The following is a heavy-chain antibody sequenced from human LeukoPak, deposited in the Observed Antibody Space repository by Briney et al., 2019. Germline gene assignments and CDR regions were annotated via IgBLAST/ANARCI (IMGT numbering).Heavy chain of an antibody. CDR1: GFTFSTYT. CDR2: ISSTNTHI. D-gene: IGHD3-3*01. CDR3: ARDWSS. J-gene: IGHJ4*02. Sequence: GGSLRLSCAASGFTFSTYTMNWVRQAPGKGPEWVSSISSTNTHIYYADSVKGRFTISRDNARNSLYLQMNSLRAEDTAVYYCARDWSSWGQGTLVTVSS. V-gene: IGHV3-21*01.